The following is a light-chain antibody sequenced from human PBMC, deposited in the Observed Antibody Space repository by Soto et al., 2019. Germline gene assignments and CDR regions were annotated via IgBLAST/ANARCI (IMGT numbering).Light chain of an antibody. J-gene: IGKJ2*01. CDR2: GAS. CDR1: QSVSSNY. Sequence: EIVLTQSPGTLSLSAGERATLSCRASQSVSSNYLAWYQQKPGQALRLLIYGASSRATGIPDRFSGSGSGTDFTLTISILEPEDFAVYYCRQYGNSTETFGQGTKLEIK. V-gene: IGKV3-20*01. CDR3: RQYGNSTET.